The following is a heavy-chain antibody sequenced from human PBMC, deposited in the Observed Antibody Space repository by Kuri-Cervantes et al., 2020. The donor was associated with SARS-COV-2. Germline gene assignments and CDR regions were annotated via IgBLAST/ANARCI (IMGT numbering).Heavy chain of an antibody. V-gene: IGHV3-48*03. D-gene: IGHD2-2*01. CDR3: ARALLGYCSSTSCYFHYFDY. CDR2: ISSSGSTI. CDR1: GFTFSSYE. J-gene: IGHJ4*02. Sequence: GESLKISCAASGFTFSSYEMNWVRQAPGKGLEWVSYISSSGSTIYYADSVKGRFTISRDNAKNSLYLQMNSLRAEDTAVYYCARALLGYCSSTSCYFHYFDYWGQGTLVTVSS.